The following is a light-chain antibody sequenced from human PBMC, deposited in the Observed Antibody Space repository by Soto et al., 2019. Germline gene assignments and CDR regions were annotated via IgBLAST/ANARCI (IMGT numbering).Light chain of an antibody. J-gene: IGLJ1*01. V-gene: IGLV2-11*02. CDR2: DVS. CDR1: SSDVGAFKY. CDR3: SSYVGDSNYV. Sequence: QSVLTQPPSVSGSPGRSVTISGGGTSSDVGAFKYVSWYQQYPGKAPKLMIFDVSERPSGVPDRFSGSKSANTASLTISGLQTEDEAEYYCSSYVGDSNYVFGPGTKVPS.